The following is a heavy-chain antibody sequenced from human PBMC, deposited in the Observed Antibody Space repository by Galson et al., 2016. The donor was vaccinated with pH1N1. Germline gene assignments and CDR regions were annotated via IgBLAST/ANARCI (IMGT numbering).Heavy chain of an antibody. CDR2: ISTSKGNT. CDR1: GYTFTTFG. D-gene: IGHD1-1*01. CDR3: ARDQNWNLDY. Sequence: SCKAPGYTFTTFGISWVRQAPGKGLEWLGWISTSKGNTKNAQRLLDRVTMTRDTSTSTVFMELTSLRSDDTAIYYCARDQNWNLDYWGQGTLVTVSS. J-gene: IGHJ4*02. V-gene: IGHV1-18*01.